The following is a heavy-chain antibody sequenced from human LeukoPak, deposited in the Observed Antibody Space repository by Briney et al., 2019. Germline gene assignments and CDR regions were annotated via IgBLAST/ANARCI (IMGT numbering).Heavy chain of an antibody. CDR2: IKQDGSEK. CDR3: AKVHYVFWSGYLDY. Sequence: GGSLRLSCAASGFTFSSYWMSWVRQAPGKGLEWVANIKQDGSEKYYVDSVKGRFTISRDNAKNSLYLQMNSLRAEDTAVYYCAKVHYVFWSGYLDYWGQGTLVTVSS. D-gene: IGHD3-3*01. J-gene: IGHJ4*02. V-gene: IGHV3-7*03. CDR1: GFTFSSYW.